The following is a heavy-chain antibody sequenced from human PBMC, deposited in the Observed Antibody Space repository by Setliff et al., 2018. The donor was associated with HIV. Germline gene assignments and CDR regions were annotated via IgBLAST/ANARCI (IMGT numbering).Heavy chain of an antibody. CDR3: AKSPNRYSPLDWFDP. J-gene: IGHJ5*02. CDR2: IIQDGSDK. D-gene: IGHD5-18*01. Sequence: GGSLRLSCAASGFTFSSHQMSWVRQAPGKGLEWVAKIIQDGSDKYYVDSVKGRFTISRDNAKNSLYLQMNSLRPEDTAFYYCAKSPNRYSPLDWFDPWGQGTRVTVSS. V-gene: IGHV3-7*03. CDR1: GFTFSSHQ.